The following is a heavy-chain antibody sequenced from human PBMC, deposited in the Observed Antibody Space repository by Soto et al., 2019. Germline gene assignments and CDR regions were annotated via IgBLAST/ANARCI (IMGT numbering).Heavy chain of an antibody. CDR2: INAYNGNT. CDR1: GYSFTRYG. J-gene: IGHJ6*02. Sequence: QVQLVQSGAEVKNPGASVKVSCKASGYSFTRYGIGWARQAPGQGLEWMGWINAYNGNTNYAQNLQGRLTLTTDTSTTPDYMELRSLRSNDTAIYYCAMVDVYVTPSPQDVWGQGTTVTVSS. V-gene: IGHV1-18*01. D-gene: IGHD3-16*01. CDR3: AMVDVYVTPSPQDV.